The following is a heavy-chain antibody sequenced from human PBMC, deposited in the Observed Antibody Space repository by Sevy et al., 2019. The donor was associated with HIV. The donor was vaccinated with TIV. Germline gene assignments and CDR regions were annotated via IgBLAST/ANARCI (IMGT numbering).Heavy chain of an antibody. CDR3: AGGKYWFDP. CDR1: GFSFRDNY. Sequence: GGSLRLSCAAPGFSFRDNYITWIRQAPGKGLEGVSHISPSGKTISYADSVKGRFTISKDNAKNSLYLQMNSLRVEDTAVYYCAGGKYWFDPWGQGTLVTVSS. CDR2: ISPSGKTI. V-gene: IGHV3-11*04. J-gene: IGHJ5*02.